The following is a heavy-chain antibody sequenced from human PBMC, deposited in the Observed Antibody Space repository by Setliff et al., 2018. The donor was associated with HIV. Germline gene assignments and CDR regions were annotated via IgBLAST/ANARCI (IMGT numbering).Heavy chain of an antibody. Sequence: SETLSLTCTVSGDSISSYYWSWIRQPPGKGLEWIGYIYTSGITDYNPSLKSRVTISVDTSKNQFSLKLTSVNAADTGMYYCARRTFGSGRIDPWGQGTLVTVSS. CDR2: IYTSGIT. J-gene: IGHJ5*02. CDR3: ARRTFGSGRIDP. V-gene: IGHV4-4*08. CDR1: GDSISSYY. D-gene: IGHD1-26*01.